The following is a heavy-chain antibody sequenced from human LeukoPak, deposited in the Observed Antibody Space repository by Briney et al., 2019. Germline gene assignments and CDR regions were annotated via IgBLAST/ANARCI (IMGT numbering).Heavy chain of an antibody. V-gene: IGHV3-23*01. CDR2: VSITGGTT. CDR1: GFTFCDYA. D-gene: IGHD5-12*01. Sequence: GGSLRLSCAASGFTFCDYAMSWVRPAPERGLGWVSVVSITGGTTYNADSVKGRFTISRDNSKNTLYLQMRNLRVDDTAVYYCAISPLRGYFDLWGRGTLVTVSS. CDR3: AISPLRGYFDL. J-gene: IGHJ2*01.